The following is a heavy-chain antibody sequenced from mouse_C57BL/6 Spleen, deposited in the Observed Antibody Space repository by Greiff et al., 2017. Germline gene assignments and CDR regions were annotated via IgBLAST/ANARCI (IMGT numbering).Heavy chain of an antibody. D-gene: IGHD1-2*01. CDR2: IYPGSGST. Sequence: VQLQQSGAELVKPGASVKMSCKASGYTFTSYWITWVKQRPGQGLEWIGDIYPGSGSTNYNEKFKSKATLTVDTSSSTAYMQLSSLTSEDSAVYYCARREGRHWYFDVWGTGTTVTVSS. CDR3: ARREGRHWYFDV. CDR1: GYTFTSYW. J-gene: IGHJ1*03. V-gene: IGHV1-55*01.